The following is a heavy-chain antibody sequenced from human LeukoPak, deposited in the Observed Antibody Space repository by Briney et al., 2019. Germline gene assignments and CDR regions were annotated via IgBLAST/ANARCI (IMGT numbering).Heavy chain of an antibody. CDR1: GFTFSSYS. V-gene: IGHV3-21*01. Sequence: PVGSLRPSCAASGFTFSSYSMNWVRQAPGKGLEWVSSISTTSSYIYYADSVKGRFTISRDNAKNSLYLQMNSLRAEDTAVYYCAGDTGFTPSSFDYWGQGTLVTVSS. CDR2: ISTTSSYI. D-gene: IGHD1-14*01. CDR3: AGDTGFTPSSFDY. J-gene: IGHJ4*02.